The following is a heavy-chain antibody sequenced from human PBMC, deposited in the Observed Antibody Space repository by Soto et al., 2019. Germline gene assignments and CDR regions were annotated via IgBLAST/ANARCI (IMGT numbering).Heavy chain of an antibody. CDR3: ARLVQLLQGRWFDP. D-gene: IGHD6-13*01. V-gene: IGHV4-30-4*01. J-gene: IGHJ5*02. CDR1: GGSISSGDYY. Sequence: TLSLACTVSGGSISSGDYYWSFIRQPPGKGLEWIGYIYYSGGTYYNPSLKSRVTISVDTSKNQFSLKLSSVTDADTAVYYCARLVQLLQGRWFDPWGQGTLVTVSS. CDR2: IYYSGGT.